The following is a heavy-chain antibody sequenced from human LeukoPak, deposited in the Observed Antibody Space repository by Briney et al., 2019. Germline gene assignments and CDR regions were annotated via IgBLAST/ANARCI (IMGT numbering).Heavy chain of an antibody. CDR3: ARHLDYYDSSGWRGYYYYGMDV. CDR2: IYPGDSDT. Sequence: GESLKISCKGSGYSFTSYWIGWVRQMPGKGLGWMGIIYPGDSDTRYSPSFQGQVTISADKSISTAYLQWSSLKASDTAMYYCARHLDYYDSSGWRGYYYYGMDVWGQGTTVTVSS. J-gene: IGHJ6*02. CDR1: GYSFTSYW. D-gene: IGHD3-22*01. V-gene: IGHV5-51*01.